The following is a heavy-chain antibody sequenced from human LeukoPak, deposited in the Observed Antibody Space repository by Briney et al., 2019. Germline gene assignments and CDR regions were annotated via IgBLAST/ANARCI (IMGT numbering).Heavy chain of an antibody. CDR3: ARALFGSRAYCGGDCYSIPGY. CDR1: GYTFTGYY. V-gene: IGHV1-2*02. D-gene: IGHD2-21*02. J-gene: IGHJ4*02. Sequence: ASVKVSCKASGYTFTGYYMHWVRQAPGQGLEWMGWINPNSGGTNYAQKFQGRVTMTRDTSISTAYMELSRLRSVDTAVYYCARALFGSRAYCGGDCYSIPGYWGQGTLVTVSS. CDR2: INPNSGGT.